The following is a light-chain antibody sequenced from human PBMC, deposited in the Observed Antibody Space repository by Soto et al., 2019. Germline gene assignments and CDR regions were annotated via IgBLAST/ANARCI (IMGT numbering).Light chain of an antibody. CDR3: QQYNNWPPWT. CDR2: GAS. V-gene: IGKV3-15*01. CDR1: QSVSSN. J-gene: IGKJ1*01. Sequence: EIVMTQSPATLSVSQGERATLSCRASQSVSSNLAWYQHKPGQAPRLLIYGASTRATGIPARFSGSGSVTEFTLTITSLQSDYLAVSYCQQYNNWPPWTFGKGTKVDIK.